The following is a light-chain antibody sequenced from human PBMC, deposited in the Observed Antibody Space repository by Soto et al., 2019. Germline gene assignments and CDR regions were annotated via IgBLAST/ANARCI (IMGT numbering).Light chain of an antibody. Sequence: QSALTQPASVSGSPGQSITISCTGTSSDVGYYNLVSWYQQHPGNAPKLMIYEVTKRPSGVSDRFSGSKSGNTASLTISGLQAEDEADYYCCSHAPGSTFVFGGGTKVTVL. V-gene: IGLV2-23*02. CDR3: CSHAPGSTFV. CDR1: SSDVGYYNL. CDR2: EVT. J-gene: IGLJ3*02.